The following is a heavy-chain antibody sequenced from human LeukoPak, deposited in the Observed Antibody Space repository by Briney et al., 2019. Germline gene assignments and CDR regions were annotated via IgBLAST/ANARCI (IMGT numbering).Heavy chain of an antibody. CDR2: ISYDGSNK. V-gene: IGHV3-30*18. D-gene: IGHD6-13*01. Sequence: PGGSLRLSCAASGFTFSSYGMHWVRQAPGKGLEWVAVISYDGSNKYYADSVKGRFTISRDNSKNTLYLQMNSLRAKDTAVYYCAKGIAAAGKGGWFDPWGQGTLVTVSS. CDR1: GFTFSSYG. J-gene: IGHJ5*02. CDR3: AKGIAAAGKGGWFDP.